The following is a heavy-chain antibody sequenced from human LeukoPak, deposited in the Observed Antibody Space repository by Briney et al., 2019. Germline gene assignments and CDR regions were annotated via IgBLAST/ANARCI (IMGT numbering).Heavy chain of an antibody. CDR2: ISTRGST. CDR1: GGSINNYY. Sequence: SETLSLTCTVSGGSINNYYWSWIRQPAGKGLEWIGRISTRGSTNYNPSLKSRLTMSVDTSKNQCSLKLSSVTAADTAVYYCARGRYCSADICSGGDAFDIWGQGTMVSVSS. V-gene: IGHV4-4*07. CDR3: ARGRYCSADICSGGDAFDI. J-gene: IGHJ3*02. D-gene: IGHD2-15*01.